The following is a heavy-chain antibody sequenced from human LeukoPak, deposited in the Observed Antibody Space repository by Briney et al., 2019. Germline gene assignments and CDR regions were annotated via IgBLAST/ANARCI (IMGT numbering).Heavy chain of an antibody. CDR1: GYTFTGYY. J-gene: IGHJ4*02. D-gene: IGHD3-10*01. V-gene: IGHV1-2*02. CDR3: ARTPCGSGSSTPDY. Sequence: GASVKVSCKASGYTFTGYYMHWVRQAPGQGLEWMGWINPNSGGTNYAQKFQGRVTMTRDTSISTAYMELSRLRSDDTAVYYCARTPCGSGSSTPDYWGQGTLVTVSS. CDR2: INPNSGGT.